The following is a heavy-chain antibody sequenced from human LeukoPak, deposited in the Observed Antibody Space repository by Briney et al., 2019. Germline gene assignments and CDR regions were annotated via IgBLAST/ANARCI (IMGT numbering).Heavy chain of an antibody. J-gene: IGHJ5*02. CDR2: ISYGGSI. V-gene: IGHV4-39*01. CDR1: GGSIRSDSYY. Sequence: PSETLSLTCTISGGSIRSDSYYWAWIRQPPGQGLEWIGTISYGGSIYYRPSLKSRVTISVDTSKNQFSLRLTSVTAADTALYYCARQTRPNIVTPISFDRWGQGTLVTVSS. D-gene: IGHD5-12*01. CDR3: ARQTRPNIVTPISFDR.